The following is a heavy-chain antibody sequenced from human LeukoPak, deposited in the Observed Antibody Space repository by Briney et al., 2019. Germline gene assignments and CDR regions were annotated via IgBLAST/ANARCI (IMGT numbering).Heavy chain of an antibody. Sequence: SETLSLTGGVYDGSFSGYYWSWICQPPGKGLEWIGEITHSVTTNYNPSLKSRVTISVDTSKNQFSLKLLSVTAADTAAYYCARALMVGLTTAPWYFDLWGRGTLVTVSS. CDR1: DGSFSGYY. J-gene: IGHJ2*01. V-gene: IGHV4-34*01. D-gene: IGHD2-8*01. CDR2: ITHSVTT. CDR3: ARALMVGLTTAPWYFDL.